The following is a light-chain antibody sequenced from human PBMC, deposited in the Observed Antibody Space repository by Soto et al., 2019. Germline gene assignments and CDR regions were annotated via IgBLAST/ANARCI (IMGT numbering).Light chain of an antibody. J-gene: IGLJ3*02. CDR1: SSNIGAHYD. CDR2: DNT. Sequence: QSVLTQPPSVSGAPGQRVTISCTGSSSNIGAHYDVHWYQQLPGTAPRLLIFDNTNRPSGVPDRFSGSKSGTSASLAISGLQSEDEADYYCAAWDDSLNGQVFGGGTKVTVL. CDR3: AAWDDSLNGQV. V-gene: IGLV1-40*01.